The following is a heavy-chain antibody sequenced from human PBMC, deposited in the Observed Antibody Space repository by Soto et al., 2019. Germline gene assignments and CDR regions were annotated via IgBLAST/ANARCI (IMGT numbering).Heavy chain of an antibody. D-gene: IGHD6-13*01. CDR3: AKEHSSSWYEPYLYY. CDR1: GFTFSNYA. J-gene: IGHJ4*02. Sequence: PGGSLRLSCAASGFTFSNYAMSWVRQAPGKGLEWVSGLSDGGGSTFYADSVKGRFTISRDNAKNTLYLQMNSLRAEDTAVYYCAKEHSSSWYEPYLYYWGQGTLVTVSS. CDR2: LSDGGGST. V-gene: IGHV3-23*01.